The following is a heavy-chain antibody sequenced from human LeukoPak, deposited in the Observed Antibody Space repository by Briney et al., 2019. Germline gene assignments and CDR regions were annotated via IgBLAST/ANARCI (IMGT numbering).Heavy chain of an antibody. V-gene: IGHV3-7*01. Sequence: GGSLRLSCAASGFTFSSYWMSWVRQAPGKGLEWVANIKQDGSEKYYVDSVKGRFTISRDNAKNSLYLQMNSLRAEDTAVYYCARDGYNYYYYYYYGMDVWGQGTTVTVSS. CDR2: IKQDGSEK. CDR1: GFTFSSYW. J-gene: IGHJ6*02. CDR3: ARDGYNYYYYYYYGMDV. D-gene: IGHD5-24*01.